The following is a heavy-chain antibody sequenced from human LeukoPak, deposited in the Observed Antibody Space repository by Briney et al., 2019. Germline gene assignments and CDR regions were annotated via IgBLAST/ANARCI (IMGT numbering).Heavy chain of an antibody. D-gene: IGHD3-22*01. CDR2: ISSSGST. J-gene: IGHJ3*02. V-gene: IGHV4-61*02. CDR3: ARGPYSYDSSGAFDI. Sequence: SETLSLTCTVSGDSISSGDYYWSWIRQPAGKGLEWIVRISSSGSTNYNPSLKSRVTISVDKSKNQFSLKLSSVTAADTAVYFCARGPYSYDSSGAFDIWGQGTMVTVSS. CDR1: GDSISSGDYY.